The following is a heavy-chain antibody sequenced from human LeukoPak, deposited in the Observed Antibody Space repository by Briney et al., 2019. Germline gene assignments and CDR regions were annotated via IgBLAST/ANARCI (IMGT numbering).Heavy chain of an antibody. V-gene: IGHV4-38-2*02. J-gene: IGHJ4*02. Sequence: SETLSLTCTVSGYSISSGYYWGWIRQPPGKGLEWIGNIYHGGSTYYNPSLKSRVTMSGDTSKNQFSLNLSSVTAADTAVYYCARVTSSSWFEGYFDYWGQGTLVTVSS. CDR3: ARVTSSSWFEGYFDY. CDR2: IYHGGST. D-gene: IGHD6-13*01. CDR1: GYSISSGYY.